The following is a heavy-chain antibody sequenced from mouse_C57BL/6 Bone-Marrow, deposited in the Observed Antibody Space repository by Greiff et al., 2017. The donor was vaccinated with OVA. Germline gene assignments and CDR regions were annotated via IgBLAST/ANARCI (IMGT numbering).Heavy chain of an antibody. J-gene: IGHJ2*01. Sequence: VQLQQSVAELVRPGASVKLSCTASGFNIKNTYMHWVKQRPEQGLEWIGRIDPANGNTKYAPKFQGKATITADTSSNTAYLQLSSLTSEDTAIYYCARRFLYYYGSLYDFDCWGQGTTLTVSS. D-gene: IGHD1-1*01. V-gene: IGHV14-3*01. CDR2: IDPANGNT. CDR1: GFNIKNTY. CDR3: ARRFLYYYGSLYDFDC.